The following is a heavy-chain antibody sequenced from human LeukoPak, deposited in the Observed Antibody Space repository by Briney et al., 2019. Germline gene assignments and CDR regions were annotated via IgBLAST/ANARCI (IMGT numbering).Heavy chain of an antibody. CDR2: IYYSGST. Sequence: KPSETLSLTRTVSGGSISSSSYYWGWSRQPPGKGLEWLGRIYYSGSTYYNPSLKSRVTISVDTSKNQFSLKLSSVTAADTAVYYCARHKRGNWNYVFDYWGQGTLVTVSS. V-gene: IGHV4-39*01. J-gene: IGHJ4*02. D-gene: IGHD1-7*01. CDR3: ARHKRGNWNYVFDY. CDR1: GGSISSSSYY.